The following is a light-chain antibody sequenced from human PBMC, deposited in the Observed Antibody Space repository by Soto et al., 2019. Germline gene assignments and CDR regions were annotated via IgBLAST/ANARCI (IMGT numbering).Light chain of an antibody. CDR3: CSYTARCTRCV. CDR1: SSDVGGYNY. Sequence: QSALTQPASVSGSPGQSITISCTGTSSDVGGYNYVSWFQQLPGQAPILIIYEVSNRPSGVSNRFSGSQSGNTASLTISPVQDEDDDYYYCCSYTARCTRCVFGGGTKLTVL. CDR2: EVS. V-gene: IGLV2-14*01. J-gene: IGLJ2*01.